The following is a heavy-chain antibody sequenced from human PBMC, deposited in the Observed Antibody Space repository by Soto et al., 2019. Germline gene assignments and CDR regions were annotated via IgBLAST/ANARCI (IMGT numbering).Heavy chain of an antibody. V-gene: IGHV4-31*11. Sequence: SETLSLTCAVSGGSISSGGYYWSWIRQPPGKGLEWIGYIYYSGSTYYNPSLKSRVTISVDTSKNQFSLKLSSVTAADTAVYYCARVFSDSSSFFDPWGQGTLVTVS. J-gene: IGHJ5*02. D-gene: IGHD6-13*01. CDR1: GGSISSGGYY. CDR2: IYYSGST. CDR3: ARVFSDSSSFFDP.